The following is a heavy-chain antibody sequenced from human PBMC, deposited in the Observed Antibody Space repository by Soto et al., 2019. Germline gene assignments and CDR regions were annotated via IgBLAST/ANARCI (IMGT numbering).Heavy chain of an antibody. V-gene: IGHV4-59*01. J-gene: IGHJ4*02. D-gene: IGHD6-13*01. CDR3: ARDLAAVPRAFDY. CDR1: GGSTSSYF. CDR2: VYYTGTT. Sequence: SESLSLTCTVSGGSTSSYFYIWVRQPPGQGLEWIGSVYYTGTTDYNPSLKSRITISVDTSKTQCSLNLRSVTAANTAVYYGARDLAAVPRAFDYWGRGTLVTVSS.